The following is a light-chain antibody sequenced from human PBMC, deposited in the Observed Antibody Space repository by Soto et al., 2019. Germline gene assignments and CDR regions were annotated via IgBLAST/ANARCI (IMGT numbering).Light chain of an antibody. V-gene: IGLV2-14*01. CDR1: SSDVGGYNY. J-gene: IGLJ1*01. CDR3: SAYTSSSTLYV. CDR2: DVS. Sequence: QSVLTQPASVSGSPGQWITISCTGTSSDVGGYNYVSWYQQHPGKAPKLMIYDVSNRPSGGSNRFSGSKSGNTASLTISGLQAEDEAAYYCSAYTSSSTLYVFGTGTKLTVL.